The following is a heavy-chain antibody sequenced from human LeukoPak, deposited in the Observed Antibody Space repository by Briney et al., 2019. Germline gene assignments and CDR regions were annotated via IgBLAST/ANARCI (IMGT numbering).Heavy chain of an antibody. D-gene: IGHD6-13*01. J-gene: IGHJ4*02. V-gene: IGHV3-30*02. CDR2: IRYDGSNK. Sequence: GGSLRLSCAASGFTFSSYGMHWVRQAPGKGLEWVAFIRYDGSNKYYADSVRGRFTISRDNSKNTLYLQMDSLRSEDTAVYYCARDFFPIVDSSWYEIGYWGQGTLVTVSS. CDR1: GFTFSSYG. CDR3: ARDFFPIVDSSWYEIGY.